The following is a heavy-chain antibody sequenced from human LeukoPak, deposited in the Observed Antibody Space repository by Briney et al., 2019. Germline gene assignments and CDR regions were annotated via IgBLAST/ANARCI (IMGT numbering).Heavy chain of an antibody. J-gene: IGHJ5*02. D-gene: IGHD5-12*01. V-gene: IGHV1-3*01. CDR2: INAGNGNT. CDR1: GYTFTSYA. Sequence: ASVKVSCKASGYTFTSYAMHWVRQAPGQRLEWMGWINAGNGNTKYSQKFQGRVTITRDTSASTAYMELSSLRSEDTAVYSCARDGDVGGYSGYDPNWFDPWGQGTLVTVSS. CDR3: ARDGDVGGYSGYDPNWFDP.